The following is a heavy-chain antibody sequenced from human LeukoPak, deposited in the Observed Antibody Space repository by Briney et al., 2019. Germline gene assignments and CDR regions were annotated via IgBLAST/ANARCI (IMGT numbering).Heavy chain of an antibody. V-gene: IGHV1-46*01. D-gene: IGHD6-19*01. CDR3: ARDDSIAVAGTGGGDY. CDR1: GYTFTSYY. J-gene: IGHJ4*02. CDR2: INPSGGST. Sequence: ASVKVSCKASGYTFTSYYMHWVRQAPGQGLEWMGIINPSGGSTSYAQKFQGRITMTRDMSTSTVYMELSSLRSEDTAVYYCARDDSIAVAGTGGGDYWGQGTLVTVSS.